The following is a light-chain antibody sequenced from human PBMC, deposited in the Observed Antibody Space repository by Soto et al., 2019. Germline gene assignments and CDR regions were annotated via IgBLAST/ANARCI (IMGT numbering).Light chain of an antibody. Sequence: TVLTQSPGTLYFSPGERATLSCRASQSVDNNHVAWYQQRRGLPPRLLIYGPSNRATGVPDRFSGSESGTDFTLSISRLEPDDFVVYYCQQYGSSPFTFGQGTRLEIK. CDR3: QQYGSSPFT. J-gene: IGKJ5*01. CDR2: GPS. CDR1: QSVDNNH. V-gene: IGKV3-20*01.